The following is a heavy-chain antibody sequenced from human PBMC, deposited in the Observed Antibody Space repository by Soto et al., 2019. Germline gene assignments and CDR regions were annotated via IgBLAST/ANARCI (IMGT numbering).Heavy chain of an antibody. V-gene: IGHV1-69*13. J-gene: IGHJ6*02. Sequence: RASVKVSCKASGGTFSSYAISWVRQAPGQGLEWMGGIIPIFGTANYAQKFQGRVTITADESTSTAYMELSSLRSEDTAVYYCARRGYCSSTSCQYYYYGMDVWGQGTTVTVSS. CDR1: GGTFSSYA. D-gene: IGHD2-2*01. CDR2: IIPIFGTA. CDR3: ARRGYCSSTSCQYYYYGMDV.